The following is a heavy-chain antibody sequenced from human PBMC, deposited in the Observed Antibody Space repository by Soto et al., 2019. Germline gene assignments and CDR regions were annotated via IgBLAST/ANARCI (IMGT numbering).Heavy chain of an antibody. V-gene: IGHV4-31*03. D-gene: IGHD3-16*01. CDR3: ARWGSGSRQGFDP. Sequence: QVQLQESGPGLVKPSQTLSLTCTVSGGSISSGDYYWSWIRQHPGKGLEWIGYIYYSGSTYYNPSLKSRVNISGDPSKNQFSLKLSSVTAADTAVYYCARWGSGSRQGFDPWGQGTLVTVSS. J-gene: IGHJ5*02. CDR2: IYYSGST. CDR1: GGSISSGDYY.